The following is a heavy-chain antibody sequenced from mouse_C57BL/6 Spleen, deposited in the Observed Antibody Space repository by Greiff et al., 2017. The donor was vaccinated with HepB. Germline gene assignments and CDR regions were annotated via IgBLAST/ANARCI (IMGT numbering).Heavy chain of an antibody. CDR1: GFNIKDDY. Sequence: EVQLQQSGAELVRPGASVKLSCTASGFNIKDDYMHWVKQRPEQGLEWIGWIDPENGDTEYASKFQGKATITADTSSNTAYLQLSSLTSEDTAVYYCTLYSQGAWFAYWGQGTLVTVSA. V-gene: IGHV14-4*01. J-gene: IGHJ3*01. D-gene: IGHD2-12*01. CDR3: TLYSQGAWFAY. CDR2: IDPENGDT.